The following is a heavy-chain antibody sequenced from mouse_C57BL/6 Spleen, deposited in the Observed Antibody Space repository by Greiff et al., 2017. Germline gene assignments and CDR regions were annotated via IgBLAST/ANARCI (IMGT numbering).Heavy chain of an antibody. Sequence: QVQLQQSGAELMKPGASVKLSCKATGYTFTGYWIEWVKQRPGHGLEWIGEILPGSGSTNYNEKFKGKATFTADTSSNTASMQLTSLTTADSAIYYCARAPYGSSYDYAMDYWGQGTSVTVSS. CDR3: ARAPYGSSYDYAMDY. V-gene: IGHV1-9*01. J-gene: IGHJ4*01. CDR2: ILPGSGST. CDR1: GYTFTGYW. D-gene: IGHD1-1*01.